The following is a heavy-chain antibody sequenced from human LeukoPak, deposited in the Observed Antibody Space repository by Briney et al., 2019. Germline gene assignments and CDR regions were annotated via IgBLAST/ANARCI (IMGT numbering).Heavy chain of an antibody. CDR2: ISGSGGST. V-gene: IGHV3-23*01. J-gene: IGHJ4*02. Sequence: GGSLRLSCAASGFTFSSYAMSWVRQAPGKGLEWVSAISGSGGSTYYADSVKGRFTISRDNSKNTLYLQMNSLRAEDTAVYYCAKDHITMIVVVITYFDYWGQGTLVTVSS. CDR1: GFTFSSYA. D-gene: IGHD3-22*01. CDR3: AKDHITMIVVVITYFDY.